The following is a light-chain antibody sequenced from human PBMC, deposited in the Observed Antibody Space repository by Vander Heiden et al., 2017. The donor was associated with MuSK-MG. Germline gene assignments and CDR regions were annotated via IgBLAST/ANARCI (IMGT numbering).Light chain of an antibody. CDR3: VTWDPNTRV. J-gene: IGLJ3*02. CDR2: RHRSGTY. V-gene: IGLV4-60*03. Sequence: HPVVSHSSSASASLGSSVKLTCTLSSVHRTNIIAWHQQQPGKAPRFLMKRHRSGTYNRGSGVPDRVSGASSEDARSLNISNVQTEEEADDYSVTWDPNTRVFGGGTKLTVL. CDR1: SVHRTNI.